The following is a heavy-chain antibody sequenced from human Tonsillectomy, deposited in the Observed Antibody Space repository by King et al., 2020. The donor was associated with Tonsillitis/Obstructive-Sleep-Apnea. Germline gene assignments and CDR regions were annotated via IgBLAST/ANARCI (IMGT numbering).Heavy chain of an antibody. CDR1: GFTFRTYA. Sequence: VQLVESGGGVVQPGRSLRLSCAASGFTFRTYAMHWVRQAPGKGLEWVAVISYDGVNKYYADSVKGRFTISRDNSKNTLYLQMNSLRAEDTSVYYCARPPKMYSSNWYDYSYYMDVWGKGTTVTVSS. J-gene: IGHJ6*03. CDR2: ISYDGVNK. D-gene: IGHD6-13*01. V-gene: IGHV3-30*04. CDR3: ARPPKMYSSNWYDYSYYMDV.